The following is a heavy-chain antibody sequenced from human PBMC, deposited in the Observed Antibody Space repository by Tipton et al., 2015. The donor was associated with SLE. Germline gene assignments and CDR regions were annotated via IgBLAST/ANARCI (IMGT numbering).Heavy chain of an antibody. Sequence: GLVKPSETLSLNCGVYGVSFSGNYWSWVRQPPGKGLEWIGGINYSGITNYNPSLKSRVTISGDTSKSQSSLKLTSVTAADTAVYYCARDPSGDYDSSGYYRRYFYYMDVWGKGTTVTVSS. J-gene: IGHJ6*03. CDR2: INYSGIT. CDR3: ARDPSGDYDSSGYYRRYFYYMDV. D-gene: IGHD3-22*01. V-gene: IGHV4-34*01. CDR1: GVSFSGNY.